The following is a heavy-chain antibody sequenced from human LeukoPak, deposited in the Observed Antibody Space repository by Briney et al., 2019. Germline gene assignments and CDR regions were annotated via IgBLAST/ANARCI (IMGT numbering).Heavy chain of an antibody. CDR1: GYTFTSYG. CDR3: ARAIITIFGVVTEFDY. J-gene: IGHJ4*02. CDR2: ISAYNGNT. Sequence: ASVKVSCKASGYTFTSYGISWVRQAPGQGLEWMGWISAYNGNTNYAQKLQGRVTVTTDTSTSTAYMELRSLRSDDTAVYYCARAIITIFGVVTEFDYWGQGTLVTVSS. V-gene: IGHV1-18*01. D-gene: IGHD3-3*01.